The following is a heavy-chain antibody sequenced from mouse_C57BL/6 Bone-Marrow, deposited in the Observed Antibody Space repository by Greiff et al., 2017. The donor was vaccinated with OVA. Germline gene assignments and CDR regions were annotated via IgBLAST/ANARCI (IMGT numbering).Heavy chain of an antibody. J-gene: IGHJ1*03. CDR2: IYPGSGST. CDR3: ARSRGNYWYFDV. D-gene: IGHD2-1*01. CDR1: GYTFTSYW. V-gene: IGHV1-55*01. Sequence: QVQLQQPGAELVKPGASVKMSCKASGYTFTSYWITWVKQRPGQGLEWIGDIYPGSGSTNYNEKFKSKATLTVDTSSSTAYMQLSSLTSEDSAVYYCARSRGNYWYFDVWGTGTTVTVSS.